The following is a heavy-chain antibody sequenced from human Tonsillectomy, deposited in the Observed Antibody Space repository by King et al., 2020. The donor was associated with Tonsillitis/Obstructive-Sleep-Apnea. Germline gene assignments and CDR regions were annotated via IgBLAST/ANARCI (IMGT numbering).Heavy chain of an antibody. V-gene: IGHV2-5*02. CDR2: IYWDDDK. J-gene: IGHJ6*03. Sequence: ITLKESGPTLVKPTQTLTLTCTFSGFSLSTSGVGVGWIRQPPGEALEWLALIYWDDDKRYSPSLKSRLTVTKDTSKNQVVLRMTNMDPVDTATYFCAISYDSSYLSYYHYMDAWGKGTTVTVS. CDR3: AISYDSSYLSYYHYMDA. CDR1: GFSLSTSGVG. D-gene: IGHD3-22*01.